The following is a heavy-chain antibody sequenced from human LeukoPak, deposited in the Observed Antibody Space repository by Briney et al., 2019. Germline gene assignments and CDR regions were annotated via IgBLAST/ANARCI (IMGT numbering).Heavy chain of an antibody. CDR3: AKWGCSGGSCYPFDY. CDR1: GFTFSSYA. D-gene: IGHD2-15*01. V-gene: IGHV3-23*01. Sequence: WGSLRLSCAASGFTFSSYAMGWVRQAPGKGLEWVSAISGTGNRTYYADSVKGRFTIFRDNSKNTLYLQMNSLRAEDTAVYYCAKWGCSGGSCYPFDYWGQGTLVTVSS. CDR2: ISGTGNRT. J-gene: IGHJ4*02.